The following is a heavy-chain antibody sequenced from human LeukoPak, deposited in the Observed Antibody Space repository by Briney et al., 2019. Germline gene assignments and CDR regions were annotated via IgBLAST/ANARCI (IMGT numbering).Heavy chain of an antibody. V-gene: IGHV4-4*07. J-gene: IGHJ5*02. CDR1: GGSISSYY. CDR2: IYTSGST. D-gene: IGHD3-10*01. Sequence: SETLSLTCTVSGGSISSYYWSWIRQPAGKGLEWIGRIYTSGSTNYNPSLKSRVTMSVDTSKNQFPLKLSSVTAADTAVYYCARAPRSGSYYWFDPWGQGTLVTVSS. CDR3: ARAPRSGSYYWFDP.